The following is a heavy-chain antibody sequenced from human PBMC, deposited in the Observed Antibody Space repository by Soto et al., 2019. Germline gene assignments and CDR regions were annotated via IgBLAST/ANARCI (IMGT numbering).Heavy chain of an antibody. CDR3: AHGSGWLSDY. J-gene: IGHJ4*02. Sequence: QITLKESGPTLVEPTQTLTLTCTFSGFSLTSTAVGVNWIRQPPGKALEWLALSYWDDDNQYSPSLKSRITITKDTSKHQVVLTMANMGPVDTATYYCAHGSGWLSDYWGQGTLVTVSS. D-gene: IGHD6-19*01. V-gene: IGHV2-5*02. CDR2: SYWDDDN. CDR1: GFSLTSTAVG.